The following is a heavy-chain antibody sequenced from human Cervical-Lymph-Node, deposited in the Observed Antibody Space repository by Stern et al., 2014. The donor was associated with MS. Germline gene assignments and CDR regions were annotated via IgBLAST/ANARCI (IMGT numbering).Heavy chain of an antibody. CDR1: GYDFTRYW. D-gene: IGHD2-8*02. J-gene: IGHJ6*02. CDR3: ARVGSGGYYYGLDV. CDR2: IYPDGAET. Sequence: VQLVQSGGEMKKPGESLRISCKGSGYDFTRYWIGWVRQVPGKGLEWVGVIYPDGAETRYRPSFQGRFTISAANAISTASLHGPSLKASDSALYYCARVGSGGYYYGLDVWGQGTTVIVSS. V-gene: IGHV5-51*01.